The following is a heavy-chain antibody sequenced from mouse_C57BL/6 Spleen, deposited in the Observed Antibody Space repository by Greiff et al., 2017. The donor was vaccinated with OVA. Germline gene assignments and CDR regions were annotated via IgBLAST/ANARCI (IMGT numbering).Heavy chain of an antibody. Sequence: QVQLQQSGAELAKPGASVKLPCKASGYTFTSYWMHWVKQRPGQGLEWIGYINPSSGYTKYNQKFKDKATLTADKSSSTAYMQLSSLTYEDSAVYYCATSPYGSSCDYWGQGTTLTVSS. D-gene: IGHD1-1*01. J-gene: IGHJ2*01. V-gene: IGHV1-7*01. CDR2: INPSSGYT. CDR3: ATSPYGSSCDY. CDR1: GYTFTSYW.